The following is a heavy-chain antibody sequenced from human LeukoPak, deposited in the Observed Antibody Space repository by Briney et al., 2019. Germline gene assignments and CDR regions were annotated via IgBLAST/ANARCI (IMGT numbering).Heavy chain of an antibody. CDR2: INHSGST. Sequence: PSETLSLTCAVYGGSFSGYYWSWIRQPPGKGLEWIGEINHSGSTNYNPSLKSRVTISVDTSKNQFSLKLSSVTAADTAVYYCARGRCYDSSGYYLLDYWGQGTPVTVSS. V-gene: IGHV4-34*01. J-gene: IGHJ4*02. D-gene: IGHD3-22*01. CDR1: GGSFSGYY. CDR3: ARGRCYDSSGYYLLDY.